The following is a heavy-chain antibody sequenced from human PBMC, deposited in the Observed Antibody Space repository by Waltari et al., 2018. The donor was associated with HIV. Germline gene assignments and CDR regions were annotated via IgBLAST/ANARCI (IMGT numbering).Heavy chain of an antibody. CDR2: IYYSGST. CDR3: ARHALRVGAAYWSFDL. Sequence: QLQLQESGPGLVKPSDTLSLTCPASGDSLSTSNYFWGWIRQPPGKGLEWIGRIYYSGSTYYKPSLKSRVTISVDTSKNQFSLKVNSVTAADTAVYYCARHALRVGAAYWSFDLWGRGTLVTVSS. D-gene: IGHD1-26*01. J-gene: IGHJ2*01. CDR1: GDSLSTSNYF. V-gene: IGHV4-39*01.